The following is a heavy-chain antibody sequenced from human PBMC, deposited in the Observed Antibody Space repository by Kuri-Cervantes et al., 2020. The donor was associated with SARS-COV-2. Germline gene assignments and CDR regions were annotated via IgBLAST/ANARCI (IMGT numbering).Heavy chain of an antibody. J-gene: IGHJ6*02. CDR2: INHSGST. CDR1: GFTFSSYS. V-gene: IGHV4-34*01. CDR3: ARDMSWVYYDSSGYYYPDYYYGMDV. Sequence: GSLRLSCAASGFTFSSYSMNWIRQPPGKGLEWIGGINHSGSTNYNPSLKSRVTISVDTSKNQFSLKLSSVTAADTAVYYCARDMSWVYYDSSGYYYPDYYYGMDVWGQGTTVTVSS. D-gene: IGHD3-22*01.